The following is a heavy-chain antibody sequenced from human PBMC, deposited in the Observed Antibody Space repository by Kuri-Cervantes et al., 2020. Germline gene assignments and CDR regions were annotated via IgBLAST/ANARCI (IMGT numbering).Heavy chain of an antibody. V-gene: IGHV3-7*03. CDR2: IKQDGTEK. CDR3: TRDDPTQRGDY. D-gene: IGHD3-16*01. CDR1: GFTFSSYG. Sequence: GGSLRLSCAASGFTFSSYGMHWVRQAPGKGLEWVANIKQDGTEKYYVDSVKGRFTISRDNAKSSLYLQMNSLRAEDTAVYYCTRDDPTQRGDYWGQGTLVTVSS. J-gene: IGHJ4*02.